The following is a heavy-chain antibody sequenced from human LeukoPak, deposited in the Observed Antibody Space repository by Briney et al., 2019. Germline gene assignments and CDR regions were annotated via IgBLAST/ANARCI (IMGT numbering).Heavy chain of an antibody. Sequence: GGSLRLSCAASGFTFSTSWMSWVRQVPGKGLEWVANIKKDGSETYYVDSVKGRFTISRDNAKNSLYLQMNSLRAEDTAMYYCAREPYSSGWYFSYYFDYWGQGTLVTVSS. CDR3: AREPYSSGWYFSYYFDY. V-gene: IGHV3-7*03. CDR1: GFTFSTSW. D-gene: IGHD6-19*01. J-gene: IGHJ4*02. CDR2: IKKDGSET.